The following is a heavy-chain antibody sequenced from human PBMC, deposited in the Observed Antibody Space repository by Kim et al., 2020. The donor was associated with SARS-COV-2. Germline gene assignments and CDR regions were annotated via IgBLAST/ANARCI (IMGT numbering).Heavy chain of an antibody. CDR3: AKSIGMDV. J-gene: IGHJ6*02. CDR1: GFIFSNYG. V-gene: IGHV3-23*01. CDR2: ISGSGGST. Sequence: GGSLRLSCAASGFIFSNYGMSWVRQAPGKGLEWVSTISGSGGSTYYADSVKGRFTISRDDSKNTLYLQMNSLRAEDTAVYYCAKSIGMDVWGQGTTVTVSS.